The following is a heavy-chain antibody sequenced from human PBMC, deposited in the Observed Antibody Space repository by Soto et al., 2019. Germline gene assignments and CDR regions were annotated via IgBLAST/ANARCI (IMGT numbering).Heavy chain of an antibody. CDR2: ISSSSSYI. D-gene: IGHD2-15*01. V-gene: IGHV3-21*01. CDR3: AREHCSGGSCYSGTDY. Sequence: EVQLVESGGGLVKPGGSLRLSCAASGFTFSSYSMNWVRQAPGKGLEWVSSISSSSSYIYYADSVKGRFTISRDNAKNSLYLQMNSLRAEDTAVYYFAREHCSGGSCYSGTDYWGQGTLVTVSS. CDR1: GFTFSSYS. J-gene: IGHJ4*02.